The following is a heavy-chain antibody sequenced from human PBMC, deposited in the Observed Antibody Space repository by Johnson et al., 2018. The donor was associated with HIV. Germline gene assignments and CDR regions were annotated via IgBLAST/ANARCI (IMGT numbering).Heavy chain of an antibody. CDR2: IGTAGDT. CDR1: GFTFDDYG. V-gene: IGHV3-13*01. J-gene: IGHJ3*02. Sequence: VQLVESGGGVVRPGGSLRLSCAASGFTFDDYGMSWVRRAPGKGLEWVSAIGTAGDTYYPGSVKGRFTISRENAKNSLYLQMNSLRAGDTAVYYCASGDVFDIWGQGTMVTVSS. CDR3: ASGDVFDI.